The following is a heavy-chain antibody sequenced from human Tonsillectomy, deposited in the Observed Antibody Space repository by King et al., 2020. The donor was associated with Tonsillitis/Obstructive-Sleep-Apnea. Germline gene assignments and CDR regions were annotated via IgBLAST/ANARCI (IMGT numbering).Heavy chain of an antibody. J-gene: IGHJ3*02. CDR1: GFTFSSHW. CDR2: IKEDGSEK. CDR3: AGDPYRGALDM. V-gene: IGHV3-7*01. Sequence: VQLVESGGGLVQPGGSLRLSCAASGFTFSSHWVCWVRQAPGKGLEWGANIKEDGSEKYYVGSVRGRFTISRDNTKNTLYLQMNSLRVEDTAVYYCAGDPYRGALDMWGQGTMVTVSS.